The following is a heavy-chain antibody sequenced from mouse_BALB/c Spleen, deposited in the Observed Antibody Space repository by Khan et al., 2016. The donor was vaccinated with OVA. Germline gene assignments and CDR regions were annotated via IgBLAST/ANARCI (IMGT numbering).Heavy chain of an antibody. Sequence: EVQLQESGPGLVKPSQSLSLTCTVTGYSITSDYAWNWIRQFPGNKLEWMGYISYSGSTNYNPSLKSRISITRHTSKNQFFLQLNSVTTEDTATYYCASDGSRYNYAMDYWGQGTSVTVSS. V-gene: IGHV3-2*02. D-gene: IGHD2-3*01. CDR2: ISYSGST. J-gene: IGHJ4*01. CDR1: GYSITSDYA. CDR3: ASDGSRYNYAMDY.